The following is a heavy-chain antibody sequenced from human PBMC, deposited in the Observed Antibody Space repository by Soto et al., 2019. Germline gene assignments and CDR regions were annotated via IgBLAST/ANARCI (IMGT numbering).Heavy chain of an antibody. CDR3: ARDHGMFLSYYYYGMDV. Sequence: HPGGSLRLSCAASGFTFSRFSMHWVRQAPGKGLAWVAVISYDGSNTHYAESVKGRFNISRDDSKNTVYLQMNNLRGEDSAVYYCARDHGMFLSYYYYGMDVWGQGTTVTVSS. V-gene: IGHV3-30-3*01. J-gene: IGHJ6*02. D-gene: IGHD3-10*02. CDR2: ISYDGSNT. CDR1: GFTFSRFS.